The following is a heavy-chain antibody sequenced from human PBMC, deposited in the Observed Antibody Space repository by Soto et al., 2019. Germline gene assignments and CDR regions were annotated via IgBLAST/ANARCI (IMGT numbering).Heavy chain of an antibody. D-gene: IGHD3-10*01. V-gene: IGHV5-51*01. CDR3: ARHFVTYYGSGSPNQSDYYYYGMDV. J-gene: IGHJ6*02. CDR1: GYSFTSYW. CDR2: IYPGDSDT. Sequence: HGESLKISCKGSGYSFTSYWIGWVRQMPGKGLEWMGIIYPGDSDTRYSPSFQGQVTISADKSISTAYLQWSSLKASDTAMCYCARHFVTYYGSGSPNQSDYYYYGMDVWGQGTTVTVSS.